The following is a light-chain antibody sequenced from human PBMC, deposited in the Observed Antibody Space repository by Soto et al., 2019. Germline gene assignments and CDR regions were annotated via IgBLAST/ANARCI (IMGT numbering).Light chain of an antibody. V-gene: IGLV2-14*01. CDR3: SSYTSSSTYV. Sequence: QSVLTQPASVSGSPGQSITISCTGTSSDIGGYNYVSWYQQHSGKAPKLMISVVSNRPSVVSNRFSGSKSGNTASLTISGLQTEDEADYYCSSYTSSSTYVFGTGTKVTV. J-gene: IGLJ1*01. CDR2: VVS. CDR1: SSDIGGYNY.